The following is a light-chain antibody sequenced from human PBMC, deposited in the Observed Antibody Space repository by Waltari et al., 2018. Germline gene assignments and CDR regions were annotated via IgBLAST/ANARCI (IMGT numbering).Light chain of an antibody. Sequence: DVQMTQSPASLSASVGDRVTITCRASQSISKYVTWYQQKAGTAPKLLIYAASSLQSGVPSRFSGRGSGTDFTLTVSSLQPEDFATYYCQQSYSTPRTFGQGTKLEIK. V-gene: IGKV1-39*01. CDR3: QQSYSTPRT. CDR2: AAS. J-gene: IGKJ2*01. CDR1: QSISKY.